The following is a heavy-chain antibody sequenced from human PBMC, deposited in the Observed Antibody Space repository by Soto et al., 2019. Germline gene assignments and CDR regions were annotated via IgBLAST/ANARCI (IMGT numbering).Heavy chain of an antibody. CDR3: ARARTGDFDY. D-gene: IGHD7-27*01. Sequence: ASVKVSCKASGYTFTSYGISWVRQAPGQGLEWMGWINPSAGSINYAQKFQGRVTMTRDTSTSTVYMELSSLRSEDTALYYCARARTGDFDYWGQGTLVTVSS. CDR2: INPSAGSI. V-gene: IGHV1-18*04. J-gene: IGHJ4*02. CDR1: GYTFTSYG.